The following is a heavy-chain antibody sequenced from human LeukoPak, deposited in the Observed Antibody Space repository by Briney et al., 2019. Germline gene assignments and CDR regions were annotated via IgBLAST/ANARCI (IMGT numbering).Heavy chain of an antibody. J-gene: IGHJ4*02. CDR1: GFTFSSYS. CDR3: AKGAYGSGEY. Sequence: TGGSLRLSCAASGFTFSSYSMNWVRQAPGKGLEWVSSISSSSSYIYYADSVKGRFTISRDNSKNTLYLQMNSLRTEDTAVYYCAKGAYGSGEYWGQGTLVTVSS. V-gene: IGHV3-21*01. CDR2: ISSSSSYI. D-gene: IGHD3-10*01.